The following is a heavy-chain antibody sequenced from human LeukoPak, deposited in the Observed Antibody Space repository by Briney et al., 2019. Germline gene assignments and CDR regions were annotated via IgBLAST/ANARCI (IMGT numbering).Heavy chain of an antibody. CDR3: ARGGPAAIPYYYYYYMDV. CDR2: IYTSGST. V-gene: IGHV4-61*02. D-gene: IGHD2-2*01. J-gene: IGHJ6*03. Sequence: SETLSLTCTVSGGSISSGSYYWSWIRQPDGKGLEWIGRIYTSGSTNYNPSLKSRVTISVDTSKNQFSLKLSSVTAADTAVYYCARGGPAAIPYYYYYYMDVWGKGTTVTVSS. CDR1: GGSISSGSYY.